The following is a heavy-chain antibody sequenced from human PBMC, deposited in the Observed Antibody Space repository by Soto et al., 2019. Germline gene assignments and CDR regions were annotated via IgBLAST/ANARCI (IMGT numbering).Heavy chain of an antibody. V-gene: IGHV3-48*01. CDR2: ISSSSSTI. CDR1: GFTFISYS. Sequence: EVQLVESGGGLVQPGGSLRLPVPASGFTFISYSMNWVRQAPGKGREWVSYISSSSSTIYYADSVKGRFTISRDNAKNSLYLQMNSLRAEDTAVYYCAGEADYLNWFDPWGQGTLVTVSS. J-gene: IGHJ5*02. D-gene: IGHD4-17*01. CDR3: AGEADYLNWFDP.